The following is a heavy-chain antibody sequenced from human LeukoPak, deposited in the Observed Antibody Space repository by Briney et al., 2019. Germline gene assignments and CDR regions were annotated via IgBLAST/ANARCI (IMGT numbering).Heavy chain of an antibody. V-gene: IGHV4-59*08. CDR2: VYASGAT. J-gene: IGHJ3*02. CDR3: ARHGKGVTYFYTFDI. D-gene: IGHD2/OR15-2a*01. CDR1: GGSITNYY. Sequence: SDTLSLPCTLSGGSITNYYWSWLRHPPGEGLEWIGYVYASGATNSNPSLKSRVTISVDTSKNQFSLKLGSVTAADTAVYYCARHGKGVTYFYTFDIWGQGTVVAVSS.